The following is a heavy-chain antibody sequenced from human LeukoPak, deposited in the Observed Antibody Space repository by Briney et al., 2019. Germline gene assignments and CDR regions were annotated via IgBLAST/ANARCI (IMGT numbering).Heavy chain of an antibody. Sequence: PSQTLSLTCTVSGGSISSGNYFWSWIRQHPGKGLEWIGYIYYSGSTNYNPSLKSRVTISVDTSKNQFSLKLSSVTAADTAVYYCARRDSSGWYEDAFDIWGQGTMVTVSS. CDR3: ARRDSSGWYEDAFDI. J-gene: IGHJ3*02. CDR1: GGSISSGNYF. D-gene: IGHD6-19*01. CDR2: IYYSGST. V-gene: IGHV4-30-4*01.